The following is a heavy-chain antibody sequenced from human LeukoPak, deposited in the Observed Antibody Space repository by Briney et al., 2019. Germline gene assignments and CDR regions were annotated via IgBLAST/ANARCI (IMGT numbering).Heavy chain of an antibody. J-gene: IGHJ4*02. Sequence: GGSLRLSCAASGFTFDDYGMSWVRQAPGKGLEWVSGTNWNGGSTGYADSVKGRFTISRDNAKNSLYLQMNSLRAEDTALYYCARVGVAIAVAGRFDYWGQGTLVTVSS. CDR3: ARVGVAIAVAGRFDY. CDR1: GFTFDDYG. V-gene: IGHV3-20*04. CDR2: TNWNGGST. D-gene: IGHD6-19*01.